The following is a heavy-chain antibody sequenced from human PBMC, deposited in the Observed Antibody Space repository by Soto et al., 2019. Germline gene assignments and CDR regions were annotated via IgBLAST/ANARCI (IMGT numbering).Heavy chain of an antibody. CDR2: IFWNDDK. CDR3: AHTTGNSGWAIMYY. D-gene: IGHD6-19*01. J-gene: IGHJ4*01. CDR1: GFSLSTIGVG. Sequence: QITLKESGPTQVNPIQTLTLTCTVSGFSLSTIGVGVGWIRQPPGKALEWLALIFWNDDKRYSPSLRTRLTITVDTANSHVVLTMTNRDPVDTATYYFAHTTGNSGWAIMYYWGHGNLFTGSS. V-gene: IGHV2-5*01.